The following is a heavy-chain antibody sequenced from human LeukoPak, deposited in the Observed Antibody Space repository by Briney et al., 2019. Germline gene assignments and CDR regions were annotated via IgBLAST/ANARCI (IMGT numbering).Heavy chain of an antibody. Sequence: GGSLRLSCVASGFTFSRYGMHWVRQAPGKGLEWVSFTWYDGSHKDYADSVKGRFTISRDNSKNTLYLQMNSLRAGDTAVYYCARDRGGGHMDVWGKGTTVTISS. D-gene: IGHD2-15*01. CDR2: TWYDGSHK. CDR3: ARDRGGGHMDV. CDR1: GFTFSRYG. V-gene: IGHV3-33*01. J-gene: IGHJ6*03.